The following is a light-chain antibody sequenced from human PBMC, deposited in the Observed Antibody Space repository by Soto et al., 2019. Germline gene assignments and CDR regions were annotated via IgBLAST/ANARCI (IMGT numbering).Light chain of an antibody. Sequence: VMSQYTATLSVFPGGRATHSRRASQSVSNNYLAWYQQKPGQAPRLLIYDASNRATGIPARFSGSGSGTDFTLTISSLEPEDFAVYYCQQRSNWLFGPGTKVDIK. CDR2: DAS. CDR3: QQRSNWL. CDR1: QSVSNNY. J-gene: IGKJ3*01. V-gene: IGKV3-11*01.